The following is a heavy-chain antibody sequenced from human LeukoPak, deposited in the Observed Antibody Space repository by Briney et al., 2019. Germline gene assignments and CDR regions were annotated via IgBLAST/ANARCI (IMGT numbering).Heavy chain of an antibody. CDR2: IWYDGTNK. CDR3: ARDDDYGDSYWYFDL. CDR1: GFTFSSYG. Sequence: PGGSLRLSCAASGFTFSSYGMHWVRQAPGKGLEGVSVIWYDGTNKYYADSVKGRFTISRDNSKNTLYLQMNSLRAEDTAVYYCARDDDYGDSYWYFDLWGRGTLVTVSS. J-gene: IGHJ2*01. V-gene: IGHV3-33*01. D-gene: IGHD4-17*01.